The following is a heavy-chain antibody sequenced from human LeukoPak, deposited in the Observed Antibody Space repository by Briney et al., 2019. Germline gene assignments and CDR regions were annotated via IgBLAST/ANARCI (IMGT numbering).Heavy chain of an antibody. CDR1: GGSFSGYY. J-gene: IGHJ5*02. CDR2: ISYSGST. D-gene: IGHD3-22*01. V-gene: IGHV4-59*01. CDR3: AREPGFDSSGYLNWFDP. Sequence: SETLSLTCAVYGGSFSGYYWSWIRQPPGKGLEWIACISYSGSTKYNPSLKSRVTISVDTSKNQLSLKLSSVTAADTAVYYCAREPGFDSSGYLNWFDPWGQGTLVTVSS.